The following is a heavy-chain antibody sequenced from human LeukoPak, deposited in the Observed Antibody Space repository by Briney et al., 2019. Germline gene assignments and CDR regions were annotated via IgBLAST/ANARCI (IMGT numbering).Heavy chain of an antibody. V-gene: IGHV4-39*07. Sequence: PSETLSLTCTVSGGSISSSSYYWGWIRQPPGKGLEWIGSIYYSGSTYYNPSLKSRVTISVDTSKNQFSLKLSSVTAADTAVYYCARGGQLNTAMDANWFDPWGQGTLVTVSS. D-gene: IGHD5-18*01. CDR3: ARGGQLNTAMDANWFDP. CDR2: IYYSGST. CDR1: GGSISSSSYY. J-gene: IGHJ5*02.